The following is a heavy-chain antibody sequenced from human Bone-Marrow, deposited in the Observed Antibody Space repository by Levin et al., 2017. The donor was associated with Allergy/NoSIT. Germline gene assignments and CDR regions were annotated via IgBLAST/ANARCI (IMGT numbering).Heavy chain of an antibody. CDR1: GVTFSSYW. CDR3: ARGPRDTIVVVVAALVYFDY. D-gene: IGHD2-15*01. J-gene: IGHJ4*02. CDR2: IKQDGSEK. V-gene: IGHV3-7*04. Sequence: SCAASGVTFSSYWMSWVRQAPGKGLEWVANIKQDGSEKYYVDSVKGRFTISRDNAKNSLYLQMNSLRAEDTAVYYCARGPRDTIVVVVAALVYFDYWGQGTLVTVSS.